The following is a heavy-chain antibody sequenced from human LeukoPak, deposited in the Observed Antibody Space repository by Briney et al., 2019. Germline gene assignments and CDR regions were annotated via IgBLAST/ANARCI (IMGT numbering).Heavy chain of an antibody. D-gene: IGHD6-13*01. V-gene: IGHV4-59*01. Sequence: SETLSLTCTVSGGSISSYYWSWIRQPPGKGLEWIWYIYYSGSTNYNPSLKSRVTISVDTSKNQFSLKLSSVTAADTAMYYCARDTAAGILHWFDPWGQGTLVTVSS. CDR3: ARDTAAGILHWFDP. CDR1: GGSISSYY. J-gene: IGHJ5*02. CDR2: IYYSGST.